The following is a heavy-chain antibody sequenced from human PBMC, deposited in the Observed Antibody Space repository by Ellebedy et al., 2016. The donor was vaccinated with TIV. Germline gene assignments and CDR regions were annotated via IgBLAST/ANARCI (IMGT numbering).Heavy chain of an antibody. D-gene: IGHD3-9*01. CDR1: GLTFSNYA. V-gene: IGHV3-30*18. Sequence: PGGSLRLSCSASGLTFSNYAMHWVRQAPGKGLEWLTRISYDGKNQYYEDSVKGRFSISRDNSKHTLYLQMNSLRADDSAVFYCAKLDSYDVLTGEDYWGQGTLVTVSS. J-gene: IGHJ4*02. CDR2: ISYDGKNQ. CDR3: AKLDSYDVLTGEDY.